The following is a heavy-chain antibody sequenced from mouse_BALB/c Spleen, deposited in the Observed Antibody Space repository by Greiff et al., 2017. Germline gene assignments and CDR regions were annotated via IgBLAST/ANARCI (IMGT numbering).Heavy chain of an antibody. CDR1: GFTFSSYA. D-gene: IGHD2-14*01. V-gene: IGHV5-6-5*01. J-gene: IGHJ4*01. CDR3: ARGGKVRPMDY. CDR2: ISSGGST. Sequence: EVKLMESGGGLVKPGGSLKLSCAASGFTFSSYAMSWVRQTPEKRLEWVASISSGGSTYYPDSVKGRFTISRDNARNILYLQMSSLRSEDTAMYYCARGGKVRPMDYWGQGTSVTVSS.